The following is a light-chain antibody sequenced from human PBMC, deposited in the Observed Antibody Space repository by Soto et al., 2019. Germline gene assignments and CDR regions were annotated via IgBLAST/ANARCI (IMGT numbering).Light chain of an antibody. Sequence: EIFLTQSPATLSLSPGDRSTLSCRASQSISSYLAWYQQRPGQAPRLLMYDASKRAAGIPARFSGSGSETDFTLTISSLQPEDFATYSCQQSYNSPQTFGQGTKVDIK. CDR2: DAS. V-gene: IGKV3-11*01. CDR3: QQSYNSPQT. CDR1: QSISSY. J-gene: IGKJ1*01.